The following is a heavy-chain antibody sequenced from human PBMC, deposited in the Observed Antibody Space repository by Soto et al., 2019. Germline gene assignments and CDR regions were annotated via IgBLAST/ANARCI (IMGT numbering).Heavy chain of an antibody. V-gene: IGHV3-33*01. Sequence: QVQLVESGGGVVQPGRPLRLSCAASGFTFTNYGMHWVRQAHGKGLGWVAVIWNDGRNKNYAAPVKGRFTISKDNSQNTLYLQMNNLRAEDTAMYYCTRDPYGGSRYYFDSWGQGTLVTVSS. CDR2: IWNDGRNK. CDR3: TRDPYGGSRYYFDS. CDR1: GFTFTNYG. J-gene: IGHJ4*02. D-gene: IGHD1-26*01.